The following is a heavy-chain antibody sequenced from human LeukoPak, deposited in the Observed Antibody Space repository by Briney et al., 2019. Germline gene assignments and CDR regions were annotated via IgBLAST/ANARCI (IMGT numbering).Heavy chain of an antibody. J-gene: IGHJ6*02. CDR3: AKGRLVAATRGYGMDV. CDR1: GFTFSSYG. CDR2: IWYDGSNK. D-gene: IGHD2-15*01. V-gene: IGHV3-33*06. Sequence: PGRSLRLSCAASGFTFSSYGMHWVRQAPGRGLEWVAVIWYDGSNKYYADSVKGRFTISRDNSKNTLYLQMNSLRAEDTAVYYCAKGRLVAATRGYGMDVWGQGTTVTVSS.